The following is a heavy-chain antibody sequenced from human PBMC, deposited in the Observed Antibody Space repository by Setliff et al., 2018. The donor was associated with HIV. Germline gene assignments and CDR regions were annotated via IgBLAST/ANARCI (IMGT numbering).Heavy chain of an antibody. D-gene: IGHD3-10*01. CDR2: IFYSGST. CDR3: TRRGADSYYPRPLDV. V-gene: IGHV4-61*01. CDR1: GGSVSTGNYY. J-gene: IGHJ6*04. Sequence: PETLSLTCTVSGGSVSTGNYYWNWIRLPPGKGLEWIGYIFYSGSTNYNPSLKSRVTISVDTSKNQFSLRLNSVTAADTAIYYCTRRGADSYYPRPLDVWGKGTTVTVSS.